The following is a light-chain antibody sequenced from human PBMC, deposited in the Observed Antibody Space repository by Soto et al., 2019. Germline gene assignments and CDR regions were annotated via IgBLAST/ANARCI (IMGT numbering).Light chain of an antibody. Sequence: EIVLTQSPGTLALSPGEGATLACRASQSVSSGHLAWYQQKPDQAPRLLIYAASTRATGIPDRFSGSGSGTDFTLTISRLEPEDFAVYYCQQYGTSPRITFRQGTRLEIK. CDR2: AAS. J-gene: IGKJ5*01. CDR3: QQYGTSPRIT. V-gene: IGKV3-20*01. CDR1: QSVSSGH.